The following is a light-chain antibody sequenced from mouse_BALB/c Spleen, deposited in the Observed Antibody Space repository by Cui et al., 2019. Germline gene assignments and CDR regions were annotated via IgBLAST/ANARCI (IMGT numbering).Light chain of an antibody. CDR2: RTP. Sequence: EIVLTQSPTTMTASPGEKITISCSARFSIRSNYLHWYQQKPGFSPKLLIYRTPNLASGVPARFRGSGSGTSYPPTIGTREAEDGATYYGQQGSSIPLTFGAGTKLEMK. J-gene: IGKJ5*01. V-gene: IGKV4-91*01. CDR1: FSIRSNY. CDR3: QQGSSIPLT.